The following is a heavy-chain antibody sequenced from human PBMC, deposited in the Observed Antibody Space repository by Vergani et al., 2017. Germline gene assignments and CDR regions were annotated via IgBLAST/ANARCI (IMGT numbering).Heavy chain of an antibody. Sequence: QVQLQESGPGLVKPSQTLSLSCTVSGGSITSGFYFWSWIRQPPGKELEWIGRIFPSGTTNYSPSLKSRVTISIDTSKNQFSLNLGSVTAADTAVYYCASPHDYGDYEGRRSDAFDIWGQGTMVTVSS. CDR1: GGSITSGFYF. CDR3: ASPHDYGDYEGRRSDAFDI. D-gene: IGHD4-17*01. J-gene: IGHJ3*02. V-gene: IGHV4-61*02. CDR2: IFPSGTT.